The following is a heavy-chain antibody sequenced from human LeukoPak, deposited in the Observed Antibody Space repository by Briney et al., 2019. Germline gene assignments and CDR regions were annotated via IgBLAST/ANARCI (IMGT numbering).Heavy chain of an antibody. CDR3: AREVFFQFDN. V-gene: IGHV3-7*03. CDR1: GFTFRKYW. CDR2: IAANGNDK. Sequence: GGSLRLSCAASGFTFRKYWMAWVRQAPGRGLEWVATIAANGNDKDYEDALQGRFTISRGNTRNSLSLRIDSLRAEDTAQYYCAREVFFQFDNWGQGALVTVSS. J-gene: IGHJ4*02.